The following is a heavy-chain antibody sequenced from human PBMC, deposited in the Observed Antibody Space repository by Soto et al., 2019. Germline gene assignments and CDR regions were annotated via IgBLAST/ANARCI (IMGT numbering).Heavy chain of an antibody. Sequence: QVQLQESGPGLVKPSQTLSLTCTVSGGSISSGDYYWSWIRQPPGKGLEWIGYIYYSGSTYYNPSLKSRVTISVDTSKNQFSLKLSSVTAADTAVYYCARESATVVTPAGGFDPWAREPWSPSPQ. J-gene: IGHJ5*02. CDR2: IYYSGST. CDR3: ARESATVVTPAGGFDP. D-gene: IGHD4-17*01. CDR1: GGSISSGDYY. V-gene: IGHV4-30-4*01.